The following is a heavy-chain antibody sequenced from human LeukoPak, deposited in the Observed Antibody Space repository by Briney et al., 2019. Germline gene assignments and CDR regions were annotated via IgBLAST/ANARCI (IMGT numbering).Heavy chain of an antibody. J-gene: IGHJ5*02. D-gene: IGHD6-13*01. CDR1: GYTFTNYD. CDR2: MNPNSRNT. Sequence: ASVKVSCKASGYTFTNYDINWVRQATGQGLEWMGWMNPNSRNTGYAQKLQGRVTMTTDTSTSTAYMELRSLRSDDTAVYYCARGSLAAARSRFDPWGQGTLVTVSS. CDR3: ARGSLAAARSRFDP. V-gene: IGHV1-8*02.